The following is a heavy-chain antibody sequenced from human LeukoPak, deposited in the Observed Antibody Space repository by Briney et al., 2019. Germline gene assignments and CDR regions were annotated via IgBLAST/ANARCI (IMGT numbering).Heavy chain of an antibody. V-gene: IGHV4-59*01. Sequence: PSETLSLTCTVSGGSISSYYWSWIRQPPGKGLEWIGYIYYSGSTNYNPPLKSRVTISVDTSKNQFSLKLSSVTAADTAVYYCVRGDNWNYRYYFDYWGQGTLVTVSS. CDR3: VRGDNWNYRYYFDY. J-gene: IGHJ4*02. CDR2: IYYSGST. CDR1: GGSISSYY. D-gene: IGHD1-7*01.